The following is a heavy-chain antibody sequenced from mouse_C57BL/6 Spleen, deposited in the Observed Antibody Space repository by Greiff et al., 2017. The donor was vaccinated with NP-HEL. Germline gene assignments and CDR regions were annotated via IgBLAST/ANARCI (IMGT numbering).Heavy chain of an antibody. CDR2: ISSGSSTI. V-gene: IGHV5-17*01. CDR3: AILYYYGSSSPYDFDY. D-gene: IGHD1-1*01. CDR1: GFTFSDYG. Sequence: EVQGVESGGGLVKPGGSLKLSCAASGFTFSDYGMHWVRQAPEKGLEWVAYISSGSSTIYYADTVKGRFTISRDNAKNTLFLQMTSLRSEDTAMYYCAILYYYGSSSPYDFDYWGQGTTLTVSS. J-gene: IGHJ2*01.